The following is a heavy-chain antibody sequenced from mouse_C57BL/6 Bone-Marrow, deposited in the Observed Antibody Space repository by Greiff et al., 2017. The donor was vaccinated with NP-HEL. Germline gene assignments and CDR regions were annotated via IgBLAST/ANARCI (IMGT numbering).Heavy chain of an antibody. CDR1: GYTFTSYW. CDR3: ALFITTVVATDY. V-gene: IGHV1-59*01. Sequence: QVQLQQPGAELVRPGTSVKLSCKASGYTFTSYWMHWVKQRPGQGLEWIGVIDPSDSYTNYNQKFKGKATLTVDTSSSTAYMQLSSLTSEDSAVDYCALFITTVVATDYWGQGTTLTVSS. D-gene: IGHD1-1*01. CDR2: IDPSDSYT. J-gene: IGHJ2*01.